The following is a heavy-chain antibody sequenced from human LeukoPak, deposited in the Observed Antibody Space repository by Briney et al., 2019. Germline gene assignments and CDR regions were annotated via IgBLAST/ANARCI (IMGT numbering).Heavy chain of an antibody. CDR3: ASPGLTSDDAFDI. CDR1: GYTFTSYG. J-gene: IGHJ3*02. CDR2: ISAYNGNT. D-gene: IGHD5-12*01. V-gene: IGHV1-18*01. Sequence: VASVKVSCKASGYTFTSYGISWVRQAPGQGLEWMGWISAYNGNTNYAQKLQGRVTMTTDTSTSTAYMELGSLGSDDTAVYYCASPGLTSDDAFDIWGQGTIVAVSS.